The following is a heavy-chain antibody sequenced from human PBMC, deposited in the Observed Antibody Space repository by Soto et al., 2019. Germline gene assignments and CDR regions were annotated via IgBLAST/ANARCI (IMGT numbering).Heavy chain of an antibody. D-gene: IGHD5-18*01. CDR2: ISYDGNNK. Sequence: PGGSLRLSCAASGFTFSSYGMHWVRQAPGKWLEWVAVISYDGNNKYYADSVKGRFTISRDNSKNTLYLQMNSLRAEGTAVYYCAKGGQLWTNYYYYGMDVWGQGXTVTVYS. CDR3: AKGGQLWTNYYYYGMDV. CDR1: GFTFSSYG. J-gene: IGHJ6*02. V-gene: IGHV3-30*18.